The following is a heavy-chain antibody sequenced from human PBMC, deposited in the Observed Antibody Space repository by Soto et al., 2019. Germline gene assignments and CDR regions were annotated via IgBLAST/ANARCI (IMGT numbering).Heavy chain of an antibody. CDR1: GFTFSTYA. CDR2: ITGGGST. J-gene: IGHJ5*02. Sequence: GGSLRLSCAASGFTFSTYAMSWVRQAPGKGLEWVSAITGGGSTYYADSVKGRFTISRDNSKNTVYLQMDSLRAEDTAIYYCAKASPTAWGQGALVTVSS. CDR3: AKASPTA. V-gene: IGHV3-23*01.